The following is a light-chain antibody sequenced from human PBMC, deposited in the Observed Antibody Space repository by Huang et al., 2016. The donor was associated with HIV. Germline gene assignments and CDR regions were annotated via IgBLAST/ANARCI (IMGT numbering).Light chain of an antibody. CDR3: QQRSVGLT. V-gene: IGKV3-11*01. CDR1: QSVTNY. CDR2: DTS. J-gene: IGKJ4*01. Sequence: EIVLTQSPATLSLSPGERATLSCRASQSVTNYLAWYQQKPGQAPRVLIYDTSNRASGIPARFSGSGSGADFTLTISSLKPDDFAVYYCQQRSVGLTFGGGTKVEIK.